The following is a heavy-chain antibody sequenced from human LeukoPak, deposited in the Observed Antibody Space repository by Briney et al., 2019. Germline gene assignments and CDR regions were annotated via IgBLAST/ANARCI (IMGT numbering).Heavy chain of an antibody. D-gene: IGHD3-22*01. CDR1: GFTLDDYG. V-gene: IGHV3-20*04. Sequence: PGGSLRLSCAASGFTLDDYGMTWVRQPPGKGLEWVSGIIWKGGSTGYADSVTGRFIISRDNAKNSLYLQMNSLRAEDTAFYYCARNRVGGYSPHQDAFDIWGQGTMVTVSS. CDR3: ARNRVGGYSPHQDAFDI. J-gene: IGHJ3*02. CDR2: IIWKGGST.